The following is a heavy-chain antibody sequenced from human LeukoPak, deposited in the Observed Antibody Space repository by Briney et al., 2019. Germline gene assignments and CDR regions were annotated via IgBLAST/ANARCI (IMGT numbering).Heavy chain of an antibody. CDR1: GFTFSSYS. CDR3: ARPNCSGGSCPLDY. Sequence: GGSLRLSCAASGFTFSSYSMNWVRQAPGKGLEWDSSISSSSSYIYYADSVKGRFTISRDNAKNSLYLQMNSLRAEDTAVYYCARPNCSGGSCPLDYWGQGTLVTVSS. V-gene: IGHV3-21*01. CDR2: ISSSSSYI. J-gene: IGHJ4*02. D-gene: IGHD2-15*01.